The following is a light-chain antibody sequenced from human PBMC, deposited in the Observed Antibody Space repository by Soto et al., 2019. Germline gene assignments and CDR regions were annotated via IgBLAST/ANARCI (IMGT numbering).Light chain of an antibody. Sequence: ENVLTQSPATLSVSPGERVTLSCRTSQIIGTNLAWYQQKPGQAPRLLIYGAFISAPGFSVRFRGTGSGSGFTLTISSLQSEDGALYYCQPYDKWPYTFGQGTNLEIK. V-gene: IGKV3-15*01. CDR2: GAF. J-gene: IGKJ2*01. CDR3: QPYDKWPYT. CDR1: QIIGTN.